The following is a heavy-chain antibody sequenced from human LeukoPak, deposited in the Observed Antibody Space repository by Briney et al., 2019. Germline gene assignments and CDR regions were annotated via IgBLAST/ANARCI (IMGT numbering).Heavy chain of an antibody. D-gene: IGHD4-23*01. V-gene: IGHV3-48*01. CDR1: GFTFSSYS. CDR2: ISSSSSTI. Sequence: HAGGSLRLSCAASGFTFSSYSMNWVRQAPGKGLEWVSYISSSSSTIYYADSVKGRFTISRDNSKNTLYLQMNSLRAEDTAVYYCAKDQLGGYGMDVWGQGTTVTVSS. CDR3: AKDQLGGYGMDV. J-gene: IGHJ6*02.